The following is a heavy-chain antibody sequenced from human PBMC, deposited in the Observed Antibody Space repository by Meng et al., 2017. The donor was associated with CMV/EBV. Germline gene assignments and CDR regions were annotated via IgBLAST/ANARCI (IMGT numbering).Heavy chain of an antibody. D-gene: IGHD2-2*01. V-gene: IGHV3-48*03. CDR2: ISSSGSTI. Sequence: GESLKISCAASGFIFSSYEMNWVRQAPGKGLEWVSYISSSGSTIYYADSVKGRFTISRDNAKNSLYLQMNSLRAEDTAVYYCAINAYVVVPAATDYFDYWGQGTLVTVSS. CDR1: GFIFSSYE. J-gene: IGHJ4*02. CDR3: AINAYVVVPAATDYFDY.